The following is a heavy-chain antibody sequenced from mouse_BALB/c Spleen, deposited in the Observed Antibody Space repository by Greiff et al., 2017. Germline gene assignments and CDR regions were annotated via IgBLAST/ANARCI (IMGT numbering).Heavy chain of an antibody. Sequence: EVKVVESGGGLVKLGGSLKLSCAASGFTFSSYYMSWVRQTPEKRLELVAAINSNGGSTYYPDTVKGRFTISRDNAKNTLYLQMSSLKSEDTALYYCARHHYGSSWDYFDYWGQGTTLTVSS. V-gene: IGHV5-6-2*01. CDR1: GFTFSSYY. J-gene: IGHJ2*01. D-gene: IGHD1-1*01. CDR3: ARHHYGSSWDYFDY. CDR2: INSNGGST.